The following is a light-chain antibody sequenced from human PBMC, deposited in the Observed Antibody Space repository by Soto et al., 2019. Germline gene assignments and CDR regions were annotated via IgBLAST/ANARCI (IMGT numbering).Light chain of an antibody. Sequence: IVMTQSPATLSLSRVERATLSCRASQNIYSNVAWYQQRPGQAPRLLIYRASTRATGIPARFSGSGSGTEFTLTISSLQSEDFAVYYCQQYNNWPRTFGQGTKVDI. CDR2: RAS. CDR3: QQYNNWPRT. J-gene: IGKJ1*01. V-gene: IGKV3-15*01. CDR1: QNIYSN.